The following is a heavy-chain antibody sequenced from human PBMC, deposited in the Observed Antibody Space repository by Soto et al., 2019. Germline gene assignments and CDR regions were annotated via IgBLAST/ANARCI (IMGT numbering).Heavy chain of an antibody. J-gene: IGHJ6*02. V-gene: IGHV1-69*13. CDR1: GGTFSSYA. CDR3: ARATVYYYYGMDV. CDR2: IIPIFGTA. Sequence: ASVKVSCKASGGTFSSYAISWVRQAPGQGLEWMGGIIPIFGTANYAQKFQGRVTITADESTSTAYMELRSLRSDDTAVYYCARATVYYYYGMDVWGQGTTVTVSS. D-gene: IGHD4-4*01.